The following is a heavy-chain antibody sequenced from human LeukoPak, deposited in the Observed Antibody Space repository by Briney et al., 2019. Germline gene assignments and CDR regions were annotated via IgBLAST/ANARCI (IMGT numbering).Heavy chain of an antibody. CDR3: ARDHYYSSGWEYGMDV. V-gene: IGHV1-46*01. D-gene: IGHD6-19*01. J-gene: IGHJ6*02. CDR1: GYTFTSYY. CDR2: INPSGGST. Sequence: ASVKVSCKASGYTFTSYYMHWVRQAPGQGLEWMGIINPSGGSTSYAQKFQGSVTMTRDTSTTTVYMELSSLRSEDTAVYYCARDHYYSSGWEYGMDVWGQGTTVTVSS.